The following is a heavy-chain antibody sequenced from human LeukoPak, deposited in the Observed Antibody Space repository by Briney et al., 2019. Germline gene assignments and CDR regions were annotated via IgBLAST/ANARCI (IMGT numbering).Heavy chain of an antibody. D-gene: IGHD6-25*01. CDR1: GFTFSNSG. Sequence: PGGSLRLSCTASGFTFSNSGMSWVRQAPGKGLEWLASIKEDGSATYYVDSVTGRFAISRDNAKSSLCLQMNSLRAEDSAMYYCATGGGGHWGQGTLVTVSS. J-gene: IGHJ4*02. CDR2: IKEDGSAT. V-gene: IGHV3-7*03. CDR3: ATGGGGH.